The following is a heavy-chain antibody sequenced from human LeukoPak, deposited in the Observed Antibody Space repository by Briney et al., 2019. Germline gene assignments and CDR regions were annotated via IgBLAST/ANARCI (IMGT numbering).Heavy chain of an antibody. J-gene: IGHJ6*03. Sequence: GGSLRLSCAASGFTFSSYGMHWVRQAPGKGLEWVAFIRYDGSNKYYADSVKGRFTISRDNSKNTLYLQMNSLRAEDTAVYYCAKDAGYCSSTSCHQHYYYYMDVWGKGTTVTVSS. CDR1: GFTFSSYG. CDR3: AKDAGYCSSTSCHQHYYYYMDV. V-gene: IGHV3-30*02. CDR2: IRYDGSNK. D-gene: IGHD2-2*01.